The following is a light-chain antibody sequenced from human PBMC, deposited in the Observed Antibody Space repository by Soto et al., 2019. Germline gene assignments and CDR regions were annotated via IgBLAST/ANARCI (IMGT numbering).Light chain of an antibody. J-gene: IGKJ1*01. CDR2: GAS. CDR3: QQYNNWYS. CDR1: QSVSSN. V-gene: IGKV3-15*01. Sequence: EIVMTQSPATLSVSPGERATLSCRASQSVSSNLAWYQQKPGQAPRLLIYGASTRATGIPARFSGSGSGTEFTLTISGLQSEDFAVYYCQQYNNWYSFGQGTKVEIK.